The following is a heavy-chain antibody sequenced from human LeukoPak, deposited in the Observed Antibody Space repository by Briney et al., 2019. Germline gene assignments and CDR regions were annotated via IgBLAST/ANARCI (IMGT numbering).Heavy chain of an antibody. CDR1: GGSVSSFY. Sequence: SETLSLTCTVSGGSVSSFYWSWIRQPPGKGLEWIGYIYYSGSTNYNPSLKSRVTISVDTSKNQFSLKLSSVTAADTAVYYCARLRYWWTFDYWGQGTLVTVSS. V-gene: IGHV4-59*08. D-gene: IGHD2-8*02. J-gene: IGHJ4*02. CDR3: ARLRYWWTFDY. CDR2: IYYSGST.